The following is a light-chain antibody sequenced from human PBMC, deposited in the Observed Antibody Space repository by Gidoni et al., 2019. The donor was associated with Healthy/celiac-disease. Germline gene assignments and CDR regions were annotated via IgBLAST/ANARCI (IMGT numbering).Light chain of an antibody. J-gene: IGKJ3*01. V-gene: IGKV3-11*01. Sequence: EIVLTQSPATLSLSPGERATLSCRASQRVSSYLAWYQQKPGQAPRLLIYDASNRATGIPARFSGSGSGTDFTLTISSLEPEDFVVYYCQQRSNWPPGVTFGPGTKVDIK. CDR3: QQRSNWPPGVT. CDR1: QRVSSY. CDR2: DAS.